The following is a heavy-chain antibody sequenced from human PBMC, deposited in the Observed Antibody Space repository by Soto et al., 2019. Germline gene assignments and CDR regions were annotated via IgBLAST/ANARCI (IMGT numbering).Heavy chain of an antibody. J-gene: IGHJ4*02. Sequence: EVQLVESGGGSVQPGGSLRLSCAASGFTFSSYWMHWVRQAPGKGLVWVSRIKSDGSGTYYADSVKGRLTISRDNVKNTLYLQMNSLRAEDTAVYYCARGDGDYYDGNGYLGRHWGQGTLVTVSS. CDR2: IKSDGSGT. D-gene: IGHD3-22*01. CDR1: GFTFSSYW. CDR3: ARGDGDYYDGNGYLGRH. V-gene: IGHV3-74*01.